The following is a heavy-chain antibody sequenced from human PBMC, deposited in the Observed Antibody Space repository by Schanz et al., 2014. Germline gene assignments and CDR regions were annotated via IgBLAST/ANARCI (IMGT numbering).Heavy chain of an antibody. Sequence: EVQLLESGGGLVQPGGSLRLSCAASGFTFSSYAMTWVRQAPGMGLEWVSGITGASDHIDYAESVKGRFTISRDNSKNPLYLQMDSLRAEDTAVYYCAKAADWPVTRFDPWGQGTLVTVSS. CDR2: ITGASDHI. J-gene: IGHJ5*02. CDR1: GFTFSSYA. V-gene: IGHV3-23*01. D-gene: IGHD3-9*01. CDR3: AKAADWPVTRFDP.